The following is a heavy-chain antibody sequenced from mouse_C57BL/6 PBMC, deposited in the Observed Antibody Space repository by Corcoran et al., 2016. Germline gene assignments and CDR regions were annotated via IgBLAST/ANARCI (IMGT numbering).Heavy chain of an antibody. CDR2: IYPGDGDT. J-gene: IGHJ1*03. D-gene: IGHD2-4*01. V-gene: IGHV1-80*01. Sequence: QVQLQQSGAELVKPGASVKISCKASGYAFSSYWMNWVKQRPGKGLEWIGQIYPGDGDTNYTGKFKGKAPLTADKSSRTAYMQLSSLTSEDSAVYCGARSYDYDGYFDVWGTGTTVTVSS. CDR3: ARSYDYDGYFDV. CDR1: GYAFSSYW.